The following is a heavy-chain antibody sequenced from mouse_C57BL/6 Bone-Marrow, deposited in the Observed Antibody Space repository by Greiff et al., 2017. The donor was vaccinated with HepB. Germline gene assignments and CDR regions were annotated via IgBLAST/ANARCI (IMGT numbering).Heavy chain of an antibody. CDR2: IYPGSGNT. D-gene: IGHD2-2*01. V-gene: IGHV1-76*01. CDR1: GYTFTDYY. Sequence: VQLQQSGAELVRPGASVKLSCKASGYTFTDYYINWVKQRPGQGLEWIARIYPGSGNTYYNEKFKGKATVTAEKSSSTADMQLSSLTSEDSAVYFCARAGGIYYGNDDYAMDYWGQGTSVTVSS. CDR3: ARAGGIYYGNDDYAMDY. J-gene: IGHJ4*01.